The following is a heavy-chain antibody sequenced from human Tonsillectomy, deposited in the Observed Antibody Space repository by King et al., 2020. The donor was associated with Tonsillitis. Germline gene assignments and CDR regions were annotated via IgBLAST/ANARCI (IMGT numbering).Heavy chain of an antibody. CDR3: AGNYYGSGSQNDAFDI. CDR2: IYHSGST. D-gene: IGHD3-10*01. Sequence: QLQESGPGLVKPSETLSLTCTVSGYSISSGYYWGWIRQPPGKGLEWIGSIYHSGSTYYNPSLKSRVTISVDTSKNPFSLKLSSVTAADTAVYYCAGNYYGSGSQNDAFDIWGQGTMVTVSS. V-gene: IGHV4-38-2*02. J-gene: IGHJ3*02. CDR1: GYSISSGYY.